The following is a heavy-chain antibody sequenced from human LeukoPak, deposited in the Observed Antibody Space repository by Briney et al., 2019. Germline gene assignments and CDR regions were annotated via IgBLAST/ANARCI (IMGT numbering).Heavy chain of an antibody. CDR3: AKGVAIAARRGPPQH. V-gene: IGHV3-30*18. D-gene: IGHD6-6*01. CDR1: GFTFSSYG. CDR2: ISYDGSNK. J-gene: IGHJ1*01. Sequence: PGRSLRLSCAASGFTFSSYGMHWGRQAPGKGLEWVAVISYDGSNKYYADSVQGRLTISKDNSKNTPYLQMNRLRAEDTAVYYCAKGVAIAARRGPPQHWGQGTLVTVSS.